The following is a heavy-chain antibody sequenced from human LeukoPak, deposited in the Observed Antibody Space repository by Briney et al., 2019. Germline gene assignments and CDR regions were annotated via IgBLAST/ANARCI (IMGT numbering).Heavy chain of an antibody. D-gene: IGHD3-22*01. V-gene: IGHV3-30-3*01. CDR2: ISFDGSNK. Sequence: GGSLRLSCAASGFTFSSYTIHWVRQPPGKGLEWVAVISFDGSNKYYADSVKGRFTISRDNSKNTLYLQMNSLRAEDTAVYYCAKDLELRGYYYNWFDPWGQGTLVTVSS. CDR1: GFTFSSYT. J-gene: IGHJ5*02. CDR3: AKDLELRGYYYNWFDP.